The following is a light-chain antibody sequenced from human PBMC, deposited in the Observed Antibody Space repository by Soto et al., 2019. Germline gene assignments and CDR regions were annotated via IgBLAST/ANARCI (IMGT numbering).Light chain of an antibody. CDR3: CSYAGAYTYV. Sequence: QSVLTQPHSVSGSPGQSVNISCSGTNSNVGGYNYVSWYHHPPGKAPKLIIYDVSKLPSGVPDRFSGSKSGNTASLTISGLQTEYEGDYYCCSYAGAYTYVFGNGTKLTVL. CDR1: NSNVGGYNY. CDR2: DVS. J-gene: IGLJ1*01. V-gene: IGLV2-11*01.